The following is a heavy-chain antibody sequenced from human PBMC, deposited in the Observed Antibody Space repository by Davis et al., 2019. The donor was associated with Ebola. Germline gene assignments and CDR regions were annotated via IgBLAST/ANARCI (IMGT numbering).Heavy chain of an antibody. CDR1: GSTISGYY. CDR2: ISGSGSLI. D-gene: IGHD6-13*01. Sequence: GESLKISCTASGSTISGYYMTWIRQAPGKGLEWVSQISGSGSLIYYADSVKGRFTVSRDNAKNSLYLQMDSLRAEDTAVYYCARQAGAAAARPDLDYWGQGTLVTVSS. J-gene: IGHJ4*02. V-gene: IGHV3-11*04. CDR3: ARQAGAAAARPDLDY.